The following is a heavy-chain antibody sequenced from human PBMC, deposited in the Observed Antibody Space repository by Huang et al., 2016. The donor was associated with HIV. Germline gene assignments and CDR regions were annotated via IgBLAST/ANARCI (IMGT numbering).Heavy chain of an antibody. CDR3: ARVGYSAGWYGDFDF. J-gene: IGHJ4*02. CDR1: GGSVSSGDYN. V-gene: IGHV4-61*08. CDR2: VHDRGST. D-gene: IGHD6-19*01. Sequence: QVQLQESGPGLVKPSETLSLTCTVSGGSVSSGDYNWSWIRQPPGTTLEWIGYVHDRGSTNYNPSLMGRVAMSVDTSKNQFSLRLSSVTAADTAVYYCARVGYSAGWYGDFDFWGQGTLVTVSS.